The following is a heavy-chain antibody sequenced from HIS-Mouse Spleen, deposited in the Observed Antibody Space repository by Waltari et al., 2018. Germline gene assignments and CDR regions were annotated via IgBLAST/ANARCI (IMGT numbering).Heavy chain of an antibody. V-gene: IGHV4-59*01. Sequence: WIRQPPGKGLEWIGYIYYSGSTNYNPSLKGRVTISVDTSKNQFTLKLSSVTAADTAVYYWARGATREVAVDYWGQGTLVTVSS. D-gene: IGHD5-12*01. CDR2: IYYSGST. CDR3: ARGATREVAVDY. J-gene: IGHJ4*02.